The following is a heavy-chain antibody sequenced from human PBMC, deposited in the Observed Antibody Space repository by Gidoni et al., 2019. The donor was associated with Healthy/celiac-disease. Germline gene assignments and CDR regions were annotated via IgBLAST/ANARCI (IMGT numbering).Heavy chain of an antibody. Sequence: QVQLVESGGGLVKPSGSLRLSCAASGFPFSHYYMSWIRQAPGKGLEWVSSISSSGYTIYYADSVKGRFTISRDNAKTSLYLQMNSLRAEDTAVYFCARDWGRGYSYGETGMDVWGHGTTVTVSS. V-gene: IGHV3-11*01. CDR3: ARDWGRGYSYGETGMDV. CDR1: GFPFSHYY. CDR2: ISSSGYTI. J-gene: IGHJ6*02. D-gene: IGHD5-18*01.